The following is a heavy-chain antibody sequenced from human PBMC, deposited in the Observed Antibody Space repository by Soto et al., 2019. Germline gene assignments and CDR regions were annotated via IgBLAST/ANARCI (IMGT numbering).Heavy chain of an antibody. D-gene: IGHD6-13*01. V-gene: IGHV4-59*08. Sequence: PSETLSLTCTVSGGSIISYYWSWIRQPPGKGLEWIGYIYYSGSTNYNPSLKSRVTISVDTSKNQFSLKLSSVTAADTAVYYCARHGSSSWQEPPGVQHWGQGTLVTVSS. CDR1: GGSIISYY. CDR3: ARHGSSSWQEPPGVQH. J-gene: IGHJ1*01. CDR2: IYYSGST.